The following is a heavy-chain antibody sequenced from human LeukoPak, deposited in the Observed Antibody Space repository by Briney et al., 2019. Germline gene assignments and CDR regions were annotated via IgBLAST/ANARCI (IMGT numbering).Heavy chain of an antibody. V-gene: IGHV3-23*01. CDR1: GFTFSSSA. J-gene: IGHJ4*02. D-gene: IGHD5-18*01. CDR2: ISGSGGST. Sequence: GGSLRLSCAASGFTFSSSAMSWVRQAPGKGLEWVSSISGSGGSTAYADSAKGRFTISKDNSKNTLHLQMNSLRPEDTAVYYCAKGGVQLWYYLDYWGQGTLVTVSS. CDR3: AKGGVQLWYYLDY.